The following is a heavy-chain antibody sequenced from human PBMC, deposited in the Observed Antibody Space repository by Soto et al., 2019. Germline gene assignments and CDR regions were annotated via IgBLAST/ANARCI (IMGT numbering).Heavy chain of an antibody. CDR3: ARDKMDV. V-gene: IGHV3-33*01. J-gene: IGHJ6*02. CDR1: GFTFSSYG. CDR2: IWYDGSNK. Sequence: QVQLVESGGGVVQPGRSLRLSCAASGFTFSSYGMHWVRQAPGKGLEWAAVIWYDGSNKYYADNVKGRFTISRDNSKNTLYLQRNSLRAEDAAVYYCARDKMDVWGQGTTVTVSS.